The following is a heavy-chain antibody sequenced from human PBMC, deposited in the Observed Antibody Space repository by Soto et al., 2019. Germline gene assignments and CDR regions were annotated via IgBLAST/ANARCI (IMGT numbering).Heavy chain of an antibody. D-gene: IGHD6-19*01. CDR2: ISYDGSKK. J-gene: IGHJ4*02. CDR3: ARALSVAGSGEYFDY. CDR1: GFTFSSFA. V-gene: IGHV3-30-3*01. Sequence: QVQLEESGGGVVQPGRSLRLSCAASGFTFSSFALHWVRQAPGKGLEWVAVISYDGSKKSYADSVKGRFTISRDNSKNTLYLQMYSLRAEDTAVYYCARALSVAGSGEYFDYWGQGTLVTVSS.